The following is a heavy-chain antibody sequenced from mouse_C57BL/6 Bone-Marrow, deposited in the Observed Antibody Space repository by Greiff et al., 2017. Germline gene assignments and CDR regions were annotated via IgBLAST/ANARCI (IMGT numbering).Heavy chain of an antibody. J-gene: IGHJ3*01. Sequence: VKLQESGAELVRPGTSVKVSCKASGYAFTNYLIEWVKQRPGQGLEWIGVINPGSGGTNYNEKFKGKATLTADKSSSTAYMQLSSLTSEYSAVYFCARSKNWDSWFAYWGQGTLVTVSA. CDR1: GYAFTNYL. V-gene: IGHV1-54*01. CDR2: INPGSGGT. CDR3: ARSKNWDSWFAY. D-gene: IGHD4-1*01.